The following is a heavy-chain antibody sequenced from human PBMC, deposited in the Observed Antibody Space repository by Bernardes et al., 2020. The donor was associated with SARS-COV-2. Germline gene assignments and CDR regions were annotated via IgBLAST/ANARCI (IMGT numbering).Heavy chain of an antibody. V-gene: IGHV3-53*01. D-gene: IGHD3-22*01. CDR3: ARVIPYYDSSGYPDYYFDY. CDR2: VYSGAKT. Sequence: GGSLRLSCAASGFIVSSNYMSWVRQAPGKGLEWVSIVYSGAKTYYADSVKGRFTISRDNSKNTLYLQMNSLRAEDTAVYYCARVIPYYDSSGYPDYYFDYWGQGTLVTVSS. CDR1: GFIVSSNY. J-gene: IGHJ4*02.